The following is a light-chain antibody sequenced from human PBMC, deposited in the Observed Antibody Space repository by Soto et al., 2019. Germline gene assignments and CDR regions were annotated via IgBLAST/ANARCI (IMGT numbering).Light chain of an antibody. J-gene: IGKJ1*01. Sequence: DIQMTQSPSSLSASVGDRVTITCRASQGIRTDLGWYQQKPGKAPKRLIYAASSLQSGVQSRFSGSGSGTEFTLTISSLQSEDFAVYYCQQYNNRPPTFGQGTKVEIK. V-gene: IGKV1-17*01. CDR2: AAS. CDR1: QGIRTD. CDR3: QQYNNRPPT.